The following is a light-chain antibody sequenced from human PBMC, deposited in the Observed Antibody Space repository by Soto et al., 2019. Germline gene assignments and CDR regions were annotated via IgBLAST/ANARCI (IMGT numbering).Light chain of an antibody. Sequence: QSVLTQPPSVSGTPGQRVTISCSGSSSNIGTNTVNWYQQLPGTAPKLLIYSNNQRPSGVPDRFSGSKSGTSASLAISGLQSEDEADYYCAAWDDSLSGNVFGSGTKLTVL. CDR1: SSNIGTNT. V-gene: IGLV1-44*01. J-gene: IGLJ1*01. CDR3: AAWDDSLSGNV. CDR2: SNN.